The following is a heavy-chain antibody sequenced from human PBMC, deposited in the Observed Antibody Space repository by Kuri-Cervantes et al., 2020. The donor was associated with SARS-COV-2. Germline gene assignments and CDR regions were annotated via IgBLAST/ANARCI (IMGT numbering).Heavy chain of an antibody. D-gene: IGHD3-10*01. Sequence: GSLRLSCTVSGGSISSYYWSWIRQPAGKGLEWIGRIYPSGSTNYNPSLKSRVTMSVDTSKNQLSLKLSSVTAADTAVYYCASPSDITMVRGVIITGAFDIWGRGTMVTVSS. CDR2: IYPSGST. V-gene: IGHV4-4*07. CDR3: ASPSDITMVRGVIITGAFDI. J-gene: IGHJ3*02. CDR1: GGSISSYY.